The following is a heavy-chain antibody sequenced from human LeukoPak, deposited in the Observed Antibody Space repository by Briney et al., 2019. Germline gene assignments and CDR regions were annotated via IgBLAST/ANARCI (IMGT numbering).Heavy chain of an antibody. J-gene: IGHJ4*02. Sequence: SVKVSCKASGFTSTNFAVQWVRQARGQRLEWIGWIIVGSGATKCAQDFQERVTITRDLSTSTLYMELRGLTSEDTAVYYCAADLSNPRMGASYLDSWGQGTLVTVSS. CDR3: AADLSNPRMGASYLDS. CDR2: IIVGSGAT. V-gene: IGHV1-58*01. CDR1: GFTSTNFA. D-gene: IGHD3-16*01.